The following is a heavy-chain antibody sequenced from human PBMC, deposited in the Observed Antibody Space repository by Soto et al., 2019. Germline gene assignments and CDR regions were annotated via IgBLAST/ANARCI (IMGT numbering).Heavy chain of an antibody. Sequence: SETLSLTCTVSGDSISSYYWSWIRQPPGKGLEWIGEINHSGSTNYNPSLKSRVTISVDTSKNQFSLKLSSVTAADTAVYYCARATSSPTFYGYYFDYWGQGTLVNVSS. CDR2: INHSGST. CDR3: ARATSSPTFYGYYFDY. J-gene: IGHJ4*02. V-gene: IGHV4-34*01. D-gene: IGHD3-10*01. CDR1: GDSISSYY.